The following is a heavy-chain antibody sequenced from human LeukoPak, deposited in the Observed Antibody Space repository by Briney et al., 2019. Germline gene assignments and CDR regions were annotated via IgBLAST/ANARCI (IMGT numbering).Heavy chain of an antibody. V-gene: IGHV3-23*01. Sequence: GGSLRLSCAASGFTFSSYAMSWVRQAPGKRLEWVSAISGSGGSTYYADSVKGRFTISRDNSKNTLYLQMNSLIAEDTAVYYCAKVEALIAVAGRVDYWGQGTLVTVSS. D-gene: IGHD6-19*01. CDR1: GFTFSSYA. J-gene: IGHJ4*02. CDR2: ISGSGGST. CDR3: AKVEALIAVAGRVDY.